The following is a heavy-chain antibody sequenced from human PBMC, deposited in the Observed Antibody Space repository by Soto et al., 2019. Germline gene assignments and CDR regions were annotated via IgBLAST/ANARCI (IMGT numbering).Heavy chain of an antibody. J-gene: IGHJ3*02. D-gene: IGHD3-9*01. CDR3: ARGNYDILTGYYDAFDI. V-gene: IGHV1-3*01. CDR1: EYTFTSYA. CDR2: INAGNGNT. Sequence: QVQLVQSGAEVKKPGASVKVSCKASEYTFTSYAMHWVRQAPGQRLEWMGWINAGNGNTKYSQKFQGRVTITRDTSASTAYMELSSLRSEDTAVYYCARGNYDILTGYYDAFDIWGQGTMVTVSS.